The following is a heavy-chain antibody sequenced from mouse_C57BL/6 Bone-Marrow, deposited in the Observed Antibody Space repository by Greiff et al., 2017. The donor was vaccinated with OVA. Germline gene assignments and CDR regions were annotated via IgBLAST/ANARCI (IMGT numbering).Heavy chain of an antibody. Sequence: EVQLQQSGAELVRPGASVKLSCTASGFNIKDDYMHWVKQRPEQGLEWIGWIDPENGDTEYASKFQGKGTLTADTSSNTAYLQLSSLTSEDTAVYYCTTPSYYSNYVDWYLDVWGTGTTVTVSS. CDR2: IDPENGDT. D-gene: IGHD2-5*01. CDR1: GFNIKDDY. V-gene: IGHV14-4*01. CDR3: TTPSYYSNYVDWYLDV. J-gene: IGHJ1*03.